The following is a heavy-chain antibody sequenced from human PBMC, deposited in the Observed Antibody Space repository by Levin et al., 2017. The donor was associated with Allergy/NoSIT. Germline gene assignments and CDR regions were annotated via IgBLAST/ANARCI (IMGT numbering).Heavy chain of an antibody. CDR1: GFTFSSHE. Sequence: SLKISCLASGFTFSSHEMNWVRQAPGKGPEWVSYIDTISGSIHYADSVKGRFTISRDNARNSLFLQMNSLRAEDTAVYYCARDAYYHGDAFDIWGQGTMVTVSS. J-gene: IGHJ3*02. D-gene: IGHD1-26*01. CDR3: ARDAYYHGDAFDI. V-gene: IGHV3-48*03. CDR2: IDTISGSI.